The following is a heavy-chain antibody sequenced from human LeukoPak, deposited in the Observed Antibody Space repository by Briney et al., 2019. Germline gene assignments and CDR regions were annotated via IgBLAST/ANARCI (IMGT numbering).Heavy chain of an antibody. CDR1: GGSIRSGGYY. Sequence: SQTLSPTCTVSGGSIRSGGYYWSWIRQRPGKGLEWIGYIYYSGSTFYNPSLKSRVTVSVDTSNNQFSLKLTSVTAADTAMYYCARVSGYGGDAYCDYWGQGTLVTVSS. V-gene: IGHV4-31*02. J-gene: IGHJ4*02. D-gene: IGHD4-23*01. CDR3: ARVSGYGGDAYCDY. CDR2: IYYSGST.